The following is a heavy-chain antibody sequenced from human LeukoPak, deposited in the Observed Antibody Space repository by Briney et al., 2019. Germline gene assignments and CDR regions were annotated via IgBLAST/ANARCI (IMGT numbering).Heavy chain of an antibody. CDR3: ARDRITMIVVVTNSGTDV. V-gene: IGHV3-23*01. J-gene: IGHJ6*02. D-gene: IGHD3-22*01. CDR2: IYENGGTT. CDR1: GFTFRSHA. Sequence: GGSLRLSCVGSGFTFRSHAMSWVRQAPEKGLEFVSGIYENGGTTYYADSVKGRFTISRDNSKNTLYLQMNSLRAEDTAVYYCARDRITMIVVVTNSGTDVWGQGTTVTVSS.